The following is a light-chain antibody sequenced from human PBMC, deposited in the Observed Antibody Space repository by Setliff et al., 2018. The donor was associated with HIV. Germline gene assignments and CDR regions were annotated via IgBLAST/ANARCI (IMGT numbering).Light chain of an antibody. J-gene: IGLJ1*01. CDR2: QAS. CDR1: SGDVGRYNL. CDR3: CSNTGSNTYV. V-gene: IGLV2-23*01. Sequence: QSVLTQPASVSGSPGQSITISCTGTSGDVGRYNLVSWYQQQPGKPPKLMIYQASKRPSGVPNRFSGSKSGNTASLTISGLQAEDEADYYCCSNTGSNTYVFGTGTKGTVL.